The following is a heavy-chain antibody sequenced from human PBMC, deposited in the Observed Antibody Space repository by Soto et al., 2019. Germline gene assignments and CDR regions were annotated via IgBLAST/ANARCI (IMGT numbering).Heavy chain of an antibody. D-gene: IGHD6-19*01. CDR1: GFTFSNEW. V-gene: IGHV3-15*01. CDR3: SKVRAVNGSDY. J-gene: IGHJ4*02. CDR2: IKSKADGGAT. Sequence: EGQLVESGGGLVKPGVSLRLSCAASGFTFSNEWMNWVRQAPGKGLEWVGRIKSKADGGATDYAAPVKGRFTVSRDDSTNTLDLQMGNLKNEDTALYFCSKVRAVNGSDYWGQGTLVTVS.